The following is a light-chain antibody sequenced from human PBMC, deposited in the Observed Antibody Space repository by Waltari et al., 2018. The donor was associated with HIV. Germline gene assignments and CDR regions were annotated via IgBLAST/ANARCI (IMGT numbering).Light chain of an antibody. V-gene: IGLV1-47*01. J-gene: IGLJ3*02. CDR2: KNK. CDR3: AAWDDSLREV. Sequence: QSVLTQPPSASGTPGHSVTISCSGSSSNIGSNFVYWYQQLPGAAPKLLIYKNKHRPSGVPDRFSGSKSGTSASLAISGLRSEDEADYYCAAWDDSLREVFGGGTKLTVL. CDR1: SSNIGSNF.